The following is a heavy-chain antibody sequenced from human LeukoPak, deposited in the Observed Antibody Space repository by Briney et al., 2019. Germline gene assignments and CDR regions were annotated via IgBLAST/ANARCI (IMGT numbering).Heavy chain of an antibody. J-gene: IGHJ3*01. CDR1: GASISSNW. Sequence: PSETLSLTCAVSGASISSNWWSWVRQPPGKGLEWLAEIHHSGSTNYNPSLKSRVTISVDKSKNQFSLKLTSVTAADTAVYYCARTCSNCYNFCAFDFWGPGTLVTVSS. CDR3: ARTCSNCYNFCAFDF. D-gene: IGHD2-2*02. V-gene: IGHV4-4*02. CDR2: IHHSGST.